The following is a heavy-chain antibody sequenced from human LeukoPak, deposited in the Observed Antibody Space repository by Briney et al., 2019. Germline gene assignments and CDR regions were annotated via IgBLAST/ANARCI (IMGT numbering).Heavy chain of an antibody. D-gene: IGHD3-10*01. Sequence: ASVKVSCKASGGTFSNYAFSWVRQPPGQGLEWMGGIIPFFETANYAQKFQGRVTITADESTSTAYMEMTSLRSEDTAMYYCASLDRVGTKNYGSGSYYNPYHYAMDVWGQGTTVTVSS. CDR1: GGTFSNYA. V-gene: IGHV1-69*13. CDR2: IIPFFETA. J-gene: IGHJ6*02. CDR3: ASLDRVGTKNYGSGSYYNPYHYAMDV.